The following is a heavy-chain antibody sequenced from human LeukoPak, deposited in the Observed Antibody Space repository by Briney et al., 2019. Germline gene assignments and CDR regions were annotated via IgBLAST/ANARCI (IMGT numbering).Heavy chain of an antibody. CDR1: GGSISGYY. CDR2: IYYTGRT. Sequence: PSETLSLTCTVSGGSISGYYWSWIRQPPGKGLEWIGYIYYTGRTNYNSSLKSRVTISVDTSKNQFSLKLSSVTAADTAVYYCARYGNLDRSGSYDYCGHRTLVTVSS. D-gene: IGHD3-10*01. J-gene: IGHJ4*01. V-gene: IGHV4-59*01. CDR3: ARYGNLDRSGSYDY.